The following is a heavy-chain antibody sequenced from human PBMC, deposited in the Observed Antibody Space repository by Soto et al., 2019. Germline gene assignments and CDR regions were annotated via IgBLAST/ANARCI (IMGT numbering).Heavy chain of an antibody. CDR2: IYYSGST. D-gene: IGHD2-15*01. CDR1: GGSISSYY. Sequence: WETLSLTCTVSGGSISSYYWSWIRQPPGKGLEWIGYIYYSGSTNYNPSLKSRVTISVDTSKNQFSLKLSSVTAADTAVYYCGSQNCSGGSCYGWFDPWGQGTLVTVSS. J-gene: IGHJ5*02. CDR3: GSQNCSGGSCYGWFDP. V-gene: IGHV4-59*08.